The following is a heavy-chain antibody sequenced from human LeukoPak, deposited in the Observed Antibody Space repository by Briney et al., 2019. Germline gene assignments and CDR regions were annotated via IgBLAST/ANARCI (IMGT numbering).Heavy chain of an antibody. D-gene: IGHD6-6*01. CDR3: AREKGWAALGRMYYGDY. CDR2: ISSSGSTI. Sequence: PGGSLRLSCAASGFTFSSYEMNWVRQAPGKGLEWVSYISSSGSTIYYADSVKGRFTISRDNAKNSLYLQMNSLRAEDTAVYYCAREKGWAALGRMYYGDYWGQGTLVTVSS. V-gene: IGHV3-48*03. CDR1: GFTFSSYE. J-gene: IGHJ4*02.